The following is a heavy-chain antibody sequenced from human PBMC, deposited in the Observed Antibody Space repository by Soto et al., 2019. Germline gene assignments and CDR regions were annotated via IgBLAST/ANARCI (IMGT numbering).Heavy chain of an antibody. Sequence: ATLSLTCAVSGYSISSGYYWGWIRQPPGKGLEWIGSIYHSGSTYYNPSLKSRVTISVDTSKNQFSLKLSSVTAADTAVYYWARREYRSSKFDEWSQGNLVTV. J-gene: IGHJ4*02. V-gene: IGHV4-38-2*01. CDR1: GYSISSGYY. CDR2: IYHSGST. CDR3: ARREYRSSKFDE. D-gene: IGHD6-6*01.